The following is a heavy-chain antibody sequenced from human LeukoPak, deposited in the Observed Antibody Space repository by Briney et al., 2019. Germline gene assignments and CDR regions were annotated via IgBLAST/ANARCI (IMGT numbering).Heavy chain of an antibody. V-gene: IGHV3-23*01. CDR1: GFTFSSYA. CDR3: AKSRVPWSGYYMDV. J-gene: IGHJ6*03. Sequence: GGSLRLSCAASGFTFSSYAMSWVRQAPGEGLEWVSAISGSSGSTYYADSVKGRFTISRDNSKNTLYLQMNSLRAEDTAVYYCAKSRVPWSGYYMDVWGKGTTVTVSS. CDR2: ISGSSGST. D-gene: IGHD3-3*01.